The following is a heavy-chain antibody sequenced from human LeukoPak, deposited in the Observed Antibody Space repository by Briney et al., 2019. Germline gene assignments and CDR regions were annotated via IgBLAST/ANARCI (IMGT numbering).Heavy chain of an antibody. V-gene: IGHV3-30*18. CDR2: ISYDGSDT. J-gene: IGHJ4*02. Sequence: GGSLRLSCAASGYTFINYGMRWVRQAPGKGLEWVAVISYDGSDTFYTDSVKGRFTISRDDAKNTVSLHMNSLRVEDTAVYYCAKDDAGLHDYWGQGTLVTVSS. CDR3: AKDDAGLHDY. CDR1: GYTFINYG. D-gene: IGHD5-24*01.